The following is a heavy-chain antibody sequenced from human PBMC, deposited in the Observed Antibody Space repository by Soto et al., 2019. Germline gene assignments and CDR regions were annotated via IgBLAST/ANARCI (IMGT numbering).Heavy chain of an antibody. CDR3: ARPYSSSPSGFDY. D-gene: IGHD6-6*01. CDR2: IYYSGST. J-gene: IGHJ4*02. V-gene: IGHV4-39*01. Sequence: QLQLQESGPGLVKPSETLSLTCTVSGGSISSSNYYWGWIRQPPGKGMEWIGSIYYSGSTYYTPSLTSGLTISVDTSKNQFSLRLSSVTAADTAVYSCARPYSSSPSGFDYWGQGTLVTVSS. CDR1: GGSISSSNYY.